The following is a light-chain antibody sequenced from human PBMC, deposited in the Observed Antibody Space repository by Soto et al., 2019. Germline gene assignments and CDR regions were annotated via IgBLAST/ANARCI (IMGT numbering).Light chain of an antibody. J-gene: IGLJ1*01. CDR3: SSDAGINNLGV. Sequence: QSALTQPPSASGSPGQSVTISCTGTSSDVGGYKYVSWYQQHPGKAPKLMIFEVNKRPSGVPDRFSGSKSGNTASLTVSGLQAEDEADYYCSSDAGINNLGVFGTGSKRTV. V-gene: IGLV2-8*01. CDR2: EVN. CDR1: SSDVGGYKY.